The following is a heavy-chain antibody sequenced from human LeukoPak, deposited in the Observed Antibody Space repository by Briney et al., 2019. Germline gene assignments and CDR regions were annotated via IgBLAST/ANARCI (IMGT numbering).Heavy chain of an antibody. J-gene: IGHJ5*02. CDR2: ISAYNGNT. CDR1: GGTFSSYA. CDR3: ARDEGRWFDP. V-gene: IGHV1-18*01. D-gene: IGHD3-10*01. Sequence: ASVKVSCKASGGTFSSYAISWVRQAPGQGLERMGWISAYNGNTNYAQKLQGRVTMTTDTSTSTAYMELRSLRSDDTAVYYCARDEGRWFDPWGQGTLVTVSS.